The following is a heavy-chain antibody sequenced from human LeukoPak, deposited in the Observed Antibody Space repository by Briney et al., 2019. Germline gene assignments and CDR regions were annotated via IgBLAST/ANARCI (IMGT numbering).Heavy chain of an antibody. Sequence: PGGSLRLSCGASGFTFRTSWMNWVRQAPGKGLEWVASINPDGSEKYSVDSVKGRFTISRDNAKNSLYLQMNSLRAEDTAVYYCARAGGGLIAYSSSWFDYWGQGTLVTVSS. CDR2: INPDGSEK. V-gene: IGHV3-7*01. CDR1: GFTFRTSW. D-gene: IGHD6-13*01. CDR3: ARAGGGLIAYSSSWFDY. J-gene: IGHJ4*02.